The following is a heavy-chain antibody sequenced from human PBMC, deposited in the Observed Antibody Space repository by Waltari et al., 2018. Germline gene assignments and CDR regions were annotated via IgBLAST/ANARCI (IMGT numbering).Heavy chain of an antibody. CDR2: INHSGST. J-gene: IGHJ4*02. CDR3: ARGQLYYGSGMGY. Sequence: QVQLQQWGAGLLKPSETLSLTCAVYGGSFSGYYWSWIRQPPGKGLEWIGEINHSGSTNYNPSLKSRVTISVDTSKNQFSLKLSSVTAADTAVYYCARGQLYYGSGMGYWGQGTLVTVSS. CDR1: GGSFSGYY. V-gene: IGHV4-34*01. D-gene: IGHD3-10*01.